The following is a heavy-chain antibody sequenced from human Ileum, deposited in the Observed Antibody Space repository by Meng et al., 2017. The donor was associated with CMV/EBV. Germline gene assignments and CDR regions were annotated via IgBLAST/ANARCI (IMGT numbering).Heavy chain of an antibody. V-gene: IGHV3-7*01. Sequence: GGSLRLSCAASGFTFSRYWMTWVRKAPGKGLEWVVNINQDGTKIYYVDSVKGRFTVSRDNARNSVYLQLNSLTVEDTAVYYCARIRYTSSSLDYWGRGALVTVSS. D-gene: IGHD5-18*01. CDR1: GFTFSRYW. J-gene: IGHJ4*02. CDR2: INQDGTKI. CDR3: ARIRYTSSSLDY.